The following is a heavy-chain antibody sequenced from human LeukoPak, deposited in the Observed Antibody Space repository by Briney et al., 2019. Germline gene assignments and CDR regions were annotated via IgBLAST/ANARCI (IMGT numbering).Heavy chain of an antibody. D-gene: IGHD1-14*01. V-gene: IGHV4-39*01. Sequence: SETLSLTCTVSGGSISSGSYYWGWIRQPPGKGLEWIGSIYYSGSTYYNPPLKSRVTISVDTSKNQFSLKLSSVTAADTAVYYCARNSFELKPLYYFDYWGQGTLVTVSS. J-gene: IGHJ4*02. CDR2: IYYSGST. CDR1: GGSISSGSYY. CDR3: ARNSFELKPLYYFDY.